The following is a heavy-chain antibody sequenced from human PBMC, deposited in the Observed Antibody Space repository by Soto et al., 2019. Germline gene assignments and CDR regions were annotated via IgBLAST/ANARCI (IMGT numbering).Heavy chain of an antibody. Sequence: SQTLSLTCAISGDSVSGNSAAWNWIRQSPSRGLEWLGRTYYRSKWYNDYAVSVKSRITINPDTSKNQFSLQLNSVTPEDTAVYYCARDSTIFGVRPTYYYYGMDVWGQGTTVTVSS. J-gene: IGHJ6*02. CDR3: ARDSTIFGVRPTYYYYGMDV. CDR2: TYYRSKWYN. V-gene: IGHV6-1*01. CDR1: GDSVSGNSAA. D-gene: IGHD3-3*01.